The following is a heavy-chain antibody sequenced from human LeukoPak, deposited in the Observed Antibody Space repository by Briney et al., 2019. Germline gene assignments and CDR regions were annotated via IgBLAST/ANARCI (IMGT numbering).Heavy chain of an antibody. V-gene: IGHV1-18*01. CDR2: ISACNGNT. D-gene: IGHD3-3*01. J-gene: IGHJ5*02. CDR1: GYTFTSYG. Sequence: ASVKVSCKASGYTFTSYGISWVRQAPGQGLEWMGWISACNGNTNYAQKLQGRVTMTTDTSTSTAYMELRSLRSDDTAVYYCARGVVMPDTHYNWFDPWGRGTLVTVSS. CDR3: ARGVVMPDTHYNWFDP.